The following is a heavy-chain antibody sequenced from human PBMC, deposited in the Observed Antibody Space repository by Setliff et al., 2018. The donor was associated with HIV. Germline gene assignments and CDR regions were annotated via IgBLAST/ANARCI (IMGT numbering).Heavy chain of an antibody. CDR3: ATSPAGEILGSRPFYFDY. CDR2: IYYSGST. D-gene: IGHD3-10*01. V-gene: IGHV4-31*03. J-gene: IGHJ4*02. Sequence: SETLSLTCTVSGDSINSGNYYWSWIRQHPGKGLEWIGYIYYSGSTYYSPSLKSRVTISDDTSKNQFSLKMRSVTAADTAVYYCATSPAGEILGSRPFYFDYWGQGTLVTVSS. CDR1: GDSINSGNYY.